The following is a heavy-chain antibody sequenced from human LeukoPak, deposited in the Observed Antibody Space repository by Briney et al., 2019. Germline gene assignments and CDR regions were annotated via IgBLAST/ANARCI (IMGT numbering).Heavy chain of an antibody. V-gene: IGHV4-4*07. CDR3: ARVAQKLERIAVARTSEWRANWYFDL. Sequence: SETLSLTCTVSGGSISSYYWSWIRQPAGKGLEWIGPIYTSGSTNCNPSLKSRVTMSVDTSKNQFSLKLTSVTAADTAVYYCARVAQKLERIAVARTSEWRANWYFDLWGRGTLVIVSS. CDR1: GGSISSYY. J-gene: IGHJ2*01. CDR2: IYTSGST. D-gene: IGHD6-19*01.